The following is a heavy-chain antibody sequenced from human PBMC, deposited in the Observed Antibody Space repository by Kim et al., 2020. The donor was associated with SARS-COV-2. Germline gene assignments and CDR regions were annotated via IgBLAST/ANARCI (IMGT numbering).Heavy chain of an antibody. V-gene: IGHV3-21*01. Sequence: GGSLRLSCAASGFTFRSYSMNWVRQAPGKGLEWVSSISSDSTYIYYADSMKGRFTISRDNTKSSLFLQMNSLRAEDTAVYYCVRDRFPGYQGTGYWGQGTLVAVSS. J-gene: IGHJ4*02. CDR2: ISSDSTYI. CDR1: GFTFRSYS. D-gene: IGHD3-9*01. CDR3: VRDRFPGYQGTGY.